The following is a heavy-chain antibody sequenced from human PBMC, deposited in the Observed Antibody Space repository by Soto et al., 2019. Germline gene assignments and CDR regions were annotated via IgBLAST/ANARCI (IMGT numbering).Heavy chain of an antibody. CDR3: ASPRGGCSGGSCPYYYYGMDV. J-gene: IGHJ6*02. V-gene: IGHV1-69*12. D-gene: IGHD2-15*01. Sequence: QVQLVQSGAEVKKPGSSVKVSCKASGGTFSSYAISWVRQAPGQGLEWMGGIIPSLGTANYAQKFQGRVTITEEESTSTAYMELGSLGSEDTAVSSCASPRGGCSGGSCPYYYYGMDVWGQGTTVTVSS. CDR1: GGTFSSYA. CDR2: IIPSLGTA.